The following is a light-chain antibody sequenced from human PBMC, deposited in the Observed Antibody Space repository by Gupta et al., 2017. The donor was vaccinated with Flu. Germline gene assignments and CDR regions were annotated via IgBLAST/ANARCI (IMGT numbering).Light chain of an antibody. J-gene: IGKJ1*01. CDR3: MQGAHWPWA. V-gene: IGKV2-30*01. CDR2: LVS. Sequence: DVVVTQSPLSLAVTLGQPASISCRSSEGLVYSDGNTYLHWFQQRPGQSPRRLIYLVSNRDSGVPDRFSGSGSGTDFTLRISRVEADDVGVYFCMQGAHWPWAFGQGTKLEIK. CDR1: EGLVYSDGNTY.